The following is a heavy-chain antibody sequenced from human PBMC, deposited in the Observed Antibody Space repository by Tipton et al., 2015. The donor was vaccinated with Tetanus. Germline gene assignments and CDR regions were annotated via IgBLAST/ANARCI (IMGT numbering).Heavy chain of an antibody. D-gene: IGHD3-9*01. CDR3: ARDKTRYEVLAGYYPFDF. V-gene: IGHV3-48*03. J-gene: IGHJ4*02. CDR2: IGGSGRTI. Sequence: SLRLSCAASGFTFSDYEMNWVRQAPGKGLEWVAYIGGSGRTIFYADSVKGRFTISRDNAKNSQFLQMNSLRAEVTAVYYCARDKTRYEVLAGYYPFDFWGQGTLVVVSS. CDR1: GFTFSDYE.